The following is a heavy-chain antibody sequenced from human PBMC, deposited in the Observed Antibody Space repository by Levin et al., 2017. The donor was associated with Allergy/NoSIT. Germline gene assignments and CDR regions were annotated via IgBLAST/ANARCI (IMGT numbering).Heavy chain of an antibody. D-gene: IGHD5-12*01. CDR1: GYTFTGYY. CDR3: ARDPSRRIYSGYKFHNWFDP. J-gene: IGHJ5*02. Sequence: ASVKVSCKASGYTFTGYYMHWVRQAPGQGLEWMGWINPNSGGTNYAQKFQGRVTMTRDTSISTAYMELSRLRSDDTAVYYCARDPSRRIYSGYKFHNWFDPWGQGTLVTVSS. V-gene: IGHV1-2*02. CDR2: INPNSGGT.